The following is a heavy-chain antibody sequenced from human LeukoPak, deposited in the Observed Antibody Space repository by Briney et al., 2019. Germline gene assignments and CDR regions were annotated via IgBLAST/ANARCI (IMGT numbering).Heavy chain of an antibody. J-gene: IGHJ4*02. CDR1: GCTFSSHA. D-gene: IGHD6-19*01. CDR3: AKQWLVGS. Sequence: RPGESLRLSCAASGCTFSSHAMNWVRQAPGKGLEWVCAIDEGDGTTHYADSVKGRFTISRDDSKNTLYLQLSSLRVEDTAVYYCAKQWLVGSWGQGTLVTVSS. CDR2: IDEGDGTT. V-gene: IGHV3-23*01.